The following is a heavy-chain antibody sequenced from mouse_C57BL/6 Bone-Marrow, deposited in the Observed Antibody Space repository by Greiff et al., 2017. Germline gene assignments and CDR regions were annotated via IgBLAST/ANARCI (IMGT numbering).Heavy chain of an antibody. CDR2: IDPNSGCT. V-gene: IGHV1-72*01. CDR3: ARDYNGSSYWYFDV. J-gene: IGHJ1*03. CDR1: GYTFTSYW. D-gene: IGHD1-1*01. Sequence: QVPLQQPGAELVKPGASVKLSCKASGYTFTSYWMHWVKPRPGRGLEWIGRIDPNSGCTKYNEKFKSKATLTVDTPSSTAYMQLSSLTSEDSAVYYCARDYNGSSYWYFDVWGTGTTVTVSS.